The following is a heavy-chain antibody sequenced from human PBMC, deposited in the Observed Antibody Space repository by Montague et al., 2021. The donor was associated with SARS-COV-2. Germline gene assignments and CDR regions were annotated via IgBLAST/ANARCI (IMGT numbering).Heavy chain of an antibody. CDR3: ARLPYILPGYAYFDF. CDR1: GDSISNYY. V-gene: IGHV4-59*08. J-gene: IGHJ4*02. D-gene: IGHD3-9*01. Sequence: SETLSLTCTVSGDSISNYYWSWIRRPPGKGLEWLGYIYYSGSTNYNPSLKSRVTISVDTSKNQFSLRLSSVTVADTAVYYCARLPYILPGYAYFDFWGQGSLVIVSS. CDR2: IYYSGST.